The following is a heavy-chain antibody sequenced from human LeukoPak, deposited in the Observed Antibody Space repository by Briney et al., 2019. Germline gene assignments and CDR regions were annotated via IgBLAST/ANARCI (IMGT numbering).Heavy chain of an antibody. CDR2: INRSGST. J-gene: IGHJ6*04. Sequence: SETLSLTGAVYGGSFSGYYWSWIRQPPGKGLEWIGEINRSGSTNYNPSLKSRVTISVDTSKNQFSLKLSSVTAADTAVYYCARGQRGYFDWLPYYYGMDVWGKGTTVTVSS. D-gene: IGHD3-9*01. CDR3: ARGQRGYFDWLPYYYGMDV. CDR1: GGSFSGYY. V-gene: IGHV4-34*01.